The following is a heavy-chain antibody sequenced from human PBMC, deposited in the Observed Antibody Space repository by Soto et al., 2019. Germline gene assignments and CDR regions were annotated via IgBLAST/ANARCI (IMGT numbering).Heavy chain of an antibody. CDR3: TTVGARPPHSYYGMDV. D-gene: IGHD6-6*01. J-gene: IGHJ6*02. Sequence: EVQLVESGGGLEKPGGSLRLSCAASGFSFSRAWMTWVRQAPGKGLEWVGRIKSKTDGGTTDYAAPVKGRFTISSDSSSSTLYLQMSSLKTEDTAVYYCTTVGARPPHSYYGMDVWGQGTTVIVSS. CDR2: IKSKTDGGTT. CDR1: GFSFSRAW. V-gene: IGHV3-15*01.